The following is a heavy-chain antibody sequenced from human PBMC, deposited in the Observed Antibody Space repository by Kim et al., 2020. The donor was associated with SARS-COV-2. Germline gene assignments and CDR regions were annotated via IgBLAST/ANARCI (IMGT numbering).Heavy chain of an antibody. CDR1: GGSISSYY. CDR2: IYYSGST. V-gene: IGHV4-59*13. CDR3: ARDLNSYGYGWFDP. Sequence: SETLSLTCTVSGGSISSYYWSWIRQPPGKGLEWIGYIYYSGSTNYNPSLKSRVTISVDTSKNQFSLKLSSVTAADTAVYYCARDLNSYGYGWFDPWGQGTLVTVSS. J-gene: IGHJ5*02. D-gene: IGHD5-18*01.